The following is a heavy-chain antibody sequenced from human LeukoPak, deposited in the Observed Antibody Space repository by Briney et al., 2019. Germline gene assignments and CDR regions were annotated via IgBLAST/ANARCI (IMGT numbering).Heavy chain of an antibody. D-gene: IGHD6-19*01. V-gene: IGHV3-30-3*02. CDR3: AKSMTLQWRGFFDL. CDR2: ISYDGSNK. Sequence: GGSLRLSCAASGFTFSSYAMHWVRQASGKGLEWVAVISYDGSNKYYADSVKGRFTISRDNSKNTLYLQKNSLRADDTAIYYCAKSMTLQWRGFFDLWGRGTHVTVSS. J-gene: IGHJ2*01. CDR1: GFTFSSYA.